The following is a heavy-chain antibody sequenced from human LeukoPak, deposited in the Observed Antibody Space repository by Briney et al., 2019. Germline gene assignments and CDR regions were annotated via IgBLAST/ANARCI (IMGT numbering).Heavy chain of an antibody. Sequence: SETLSLTCTVSGGSISDNYWSWVRQPPGKGLEWIGYAYYSGHTNYNSSLKSRVTMSLDTSKSQFSLRLSSVTAADTAVYFCARHPFATPFDYWGPGTLVTVSS. CDR2: AYYSGHT. D-gene: IGHD2-15*01. CDR1: GGSISDNY. J-gene: IGHJ4*02. V-gene: IGHV4-59*08. CDR3: ARHPFATPFDY.